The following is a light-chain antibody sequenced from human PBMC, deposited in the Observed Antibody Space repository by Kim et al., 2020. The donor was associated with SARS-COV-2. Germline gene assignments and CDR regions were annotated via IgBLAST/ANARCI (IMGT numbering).Light chain of an antibody. CDR3: QQYGDSPIFT. CDR2: GAS. V-gene: IGKV3-20*01. J-gene: IGKJ3*01. CDR1: QSVSSSY. Sequence: PGERATLSCRASQSVSSSYLAWYQQKPGQAPRLLMYGASSRATGIPDRFSGSGSGTDFTLTISRLEPEDFAVYYCQQYGDSPIFTFGPGTKVDIK.